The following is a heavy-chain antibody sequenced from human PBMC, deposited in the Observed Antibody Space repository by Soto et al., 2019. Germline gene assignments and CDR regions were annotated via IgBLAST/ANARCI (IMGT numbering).Heavy chain of an antibody. Sequence: SETLSLTCSVSGGPINSSSYFWGWVRQPPGKGLEWIGSIYYSGSTYYNPSLRSRVTISVDTSKNQFSLKLSSVTAADTAVYYCAREDSGYDSGNWFDPWGQGTLVTVSS. V-gene: IGHV4-39*02. J-gene: IGHJ5*02. D-gene: IGHD5-12*01. CDR1: GGPINSSSYF. CDR2: IYYSGST. CDR3: AREDSGYDSGNWFDP.